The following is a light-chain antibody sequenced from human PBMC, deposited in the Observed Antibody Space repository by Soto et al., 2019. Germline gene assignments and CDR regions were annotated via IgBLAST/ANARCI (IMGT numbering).Light chain of an antibody. CDR2: EVS. CDR1: SSDVGGYKY. Sequence: QSALTQPPSASGSPGQSVTISCTGTSSDVGGYKYVSWYQQHPGKAPKVMIYEVSKRPSGVPDRFSGSKSGNTASLTVSVLQAEDEADYYCSSYAGSNILVFGGGTKVTVL. CDR3: SSYAGSNILV. J-gene: IGLJ2*01. V-gene: IGLV2-8*01.